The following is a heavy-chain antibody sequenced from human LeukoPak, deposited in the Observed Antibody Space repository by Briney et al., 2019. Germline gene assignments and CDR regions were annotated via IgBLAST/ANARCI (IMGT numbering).Heavy chain of an antibody. CDR3: AREIGPRQLHLWGSAFDY. D-gene: IGHD5-18*01. CDR2: INPSGGGT. V-gene: IGHV1-46*01. CDR1: GYSFTAYY. Sequence: GASVKVSCKASGYSFTAYYMHWVRQAPGQGLEWMGIINPSGGGTSYAQKFQGRLTMTRDTSTTTVYMELSSLRSEDTAIYYCAREIGPRQLHLWGSAFDYWGQGTLVTVSS. J-gene: IGHJ4*02.